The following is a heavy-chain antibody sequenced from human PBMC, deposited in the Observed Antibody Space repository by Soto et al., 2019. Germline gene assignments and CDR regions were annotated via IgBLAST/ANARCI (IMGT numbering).Heavy chain of an antibody. D-gene: IGHD3-3*01. CDR2: VGGSGSDT. V-gene: IGHV3-23*01. CDR1: AINFKSYA. CDR3: AKRQSFDFWSGYLPFFDY. Sequence: EVQVLESGGGLVQPGGSVKLSCSASAINFKSYAMSWVRQAPGKGLEWVSAVGGSGSDTYYADFVKGRFTVSRDDSKNTLYLHMSSLRVEDTAIYYCAKRQSFDFWSGYLPFFDYWGQGTPVTVSS. J-gene: IGHJ4*02.